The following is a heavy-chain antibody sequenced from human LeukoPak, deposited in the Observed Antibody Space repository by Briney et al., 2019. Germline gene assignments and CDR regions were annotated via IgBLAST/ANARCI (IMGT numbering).Heavy chain of an antibody. CDR3: ARLNSYDSPYFDY. V-gene: IGHV4-30-2*01. CDR2: IYHSGST. D-gene: IGHD5-18*01. Sequence: PSETLSLTCTVSGGSISSGAYYWSCIRQPPGKGLEWIGYIYHSGSTYYNPSLKSRVTISVDTSKNQYSLKLSSVTAADTAVYYCARLNSYDSPYFDYWGQGTLVTVSS. J-gene: IGHJ4*02. CDR1: GGSISSGAYY.